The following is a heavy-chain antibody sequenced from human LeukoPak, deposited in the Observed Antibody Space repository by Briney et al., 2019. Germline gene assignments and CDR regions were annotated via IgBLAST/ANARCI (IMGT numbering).Heavy chain of an antibody. CDR1: GFTFSIHG. J-gene: IGHJ6*02. CDR3: ARVGRGVYGMDV. CDR2: IINSGGTV. D-gene: IGHD3-10*01. V-gene: IGHV3-48*02. Sequence: GGSLRLSCAASGFTFSIHGMNWVRQAPGKGLEWVSYIINSGGTVYYTDSVQGRFTISRDNARNSLFLQMNSLRDEDMAVYYCARVGRGVYGMDVWGQGTTVTVSS.